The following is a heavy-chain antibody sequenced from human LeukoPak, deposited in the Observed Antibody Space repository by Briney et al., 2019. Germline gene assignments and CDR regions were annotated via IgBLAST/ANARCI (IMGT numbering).Heavy chain of an antibody. Sequence: PGGSLRLSCTASGFTFSTYSMNWVRQAPGKGLEWVSYISSSSSTIYYADSVKGRFTISRDNAKNSLYLQMNSLRAEDTAVYYCARAQTAVGFDYWGQGTLVTASS. CDR3: ARAQTAVGFDY. CDR1: GFTFSTYS. J-gene: IGHJ4*02. V-gene: IGHV3-48*01. D-gene: IGHD6-13*01. CDR2: ISSSSSTI.